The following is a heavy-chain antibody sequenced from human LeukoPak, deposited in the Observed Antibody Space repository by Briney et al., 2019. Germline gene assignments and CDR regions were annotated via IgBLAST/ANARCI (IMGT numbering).Heavy chain of an antibody. J-gene: IGHJ4*02. CDR2: ISAYNGNT. Sequence: GASVKVSCKASGYTFTNYGLSWVRQAPGQGLEWMGWISAYNGNTNYAQKFQGRVTMTTDTSTSTAYMDLRSLRSDDTAVYYCARGENSGSYYTTAGFDYWGQGTLVTVSS. V-gene: IGHV1-18*01. D-gene: IGHD1-26*01. CDR3: ARGENSGSYYTTAGFDY. CDR1: GYTFTNYG.